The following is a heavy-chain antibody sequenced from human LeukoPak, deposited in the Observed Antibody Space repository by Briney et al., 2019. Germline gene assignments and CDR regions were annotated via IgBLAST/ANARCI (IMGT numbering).Heavy chain of an antibody. D-gene: IGHD5-12*01. J-gene: IGHJ4*02. Sequence: GGSLRLSCAASGFTFDDYGMSWVRQAPGKGLEWVSGINWNGGSTGYADSVKGRFTISRDNAKNSLYLQMNSLRAEDTALYYCARYYSGTITHPVYYWGQGTLVTVSS. CDR3: ARYYSGTITHPVYY. V-gene: IGHV3-20*04. CDR2: INWNGGST. CDR1: GFTFDDYG.